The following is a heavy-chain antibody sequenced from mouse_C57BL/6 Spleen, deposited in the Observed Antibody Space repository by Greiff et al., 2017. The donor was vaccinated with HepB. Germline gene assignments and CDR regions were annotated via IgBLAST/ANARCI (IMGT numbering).Heavy chain of an antibody. Sequence: VQLQQSGPGLVKPSQSLSLTCSVIGYSITSGYYWNWIRQFPGNKLEWMGYISYDGSNNYNPSLKNRISITRDTSKNQFFLKLNSVTTEDTATYYCAITGKNYFDYWGQGTTLTVSS. CDR2: ISYDGSN. CDR3: AITGKNYFDY. V-gene: IGHV3-6*01. D-gene: IGHD4-1*01. J-gene: IGHJ2*01. CDR1: GYSITSGYY.